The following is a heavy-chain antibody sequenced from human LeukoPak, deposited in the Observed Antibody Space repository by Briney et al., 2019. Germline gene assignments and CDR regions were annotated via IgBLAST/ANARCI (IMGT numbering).Heavy chain of an antibody. V-gene: IGHV3-23*01. Sequence: PGGSLRLSCAASGFTFKNSAMSWVRQAPGKGLECISGFSGSGGSTYYADSVKGRFTISRDNSKNTLYLQMNSLRTEDTAIYYCAKDHRRXGXMDVXXKGXTVTV. CDR3: AKDHRRXGXMDV. CDR2: FSGSGGST. J-gene: IGHJ6*04. D-gene: IGHD1-14*01. CDR1: GFTFKNSA.